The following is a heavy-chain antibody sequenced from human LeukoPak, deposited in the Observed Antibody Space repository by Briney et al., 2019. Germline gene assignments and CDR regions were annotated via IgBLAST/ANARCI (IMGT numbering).Heavy chain of an antibody. CDR2: INQEGTER. CDR3: ARERDGRFFDY. V-gene: IGHV3-7*01. CDR1: GLTFRSFW. J-gene: IGHJ4*01. Sequence: GGSLRLSCTVSGLTFRSFWMSWVRQAPGKGLEWVSNINQEGTERYFVDSVRGRFTISRDNAKNSLHLQMNTLTAEDTAVYYCARERDGRFFDYWGHGTLVTVSS. D-gene: IGHD5-24*01.